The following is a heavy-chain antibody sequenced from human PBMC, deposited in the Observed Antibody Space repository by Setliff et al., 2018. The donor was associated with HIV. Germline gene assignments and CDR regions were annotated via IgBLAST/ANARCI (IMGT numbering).Heavy chain of an antibody. Sequence: ASETLSLTCAVSGYSISSGYYWGWIRQPPGKGLQWIGCIYHSGGTYYNPSLKSRVTMSVDTSKNQFSLKLTSVTAADTAVYYCARDFVHLTNYYDSDRYVYWGQGTLVTVSS. CDR3: ARDFVHLTNYYDSDRYVY. D-gene: IGHD3-22*01. CDR1: GYSISSGYY. CDR2: IYHSGGT. V-gene: IGHV4-38-2*02. J-gene: IGHJ4*02.